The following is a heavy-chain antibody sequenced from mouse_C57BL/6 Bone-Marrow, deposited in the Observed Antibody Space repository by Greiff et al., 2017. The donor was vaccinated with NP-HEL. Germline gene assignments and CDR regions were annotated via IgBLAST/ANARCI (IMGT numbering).Heavy chain of an antibody. CDR2: ISDGGSYT. Sequence: VQLKESGGGLVKPGGSLKLSCAASGFTFSSSAMSWVRQTPEKRLEWVATISDGGSYTYYPDNVKGRFTISRDKAKNNLYLQMSHLKSEDTAMYYCAREKGKRDFADWGQGTLVTVSA. CDR1: GFTFSSSA. CDR3: AREKGKRDFAD. V-gene: IGHV5-4*01. J-gene: IGHJ3*01.